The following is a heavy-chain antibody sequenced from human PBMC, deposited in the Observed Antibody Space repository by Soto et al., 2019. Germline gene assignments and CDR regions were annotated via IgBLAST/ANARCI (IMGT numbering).Heavy chain of an antibody. CDR1: GFTFSSYW. Sequence: GGSLRLSCAASGFTFSSYWMHWVRQAPGKGLVWVSRINSDGSSTSYADSVKGRFTISRDNAKNTLYLQMNSLRAEDTAVYYCARVVISAGYDFWSGYYFGGMDVWGQGTTVTVSS. D-gene: IGHD3-3*01. J-gene: IGHJ6*02. V-gene: IGHV3-74*01. CDR2: INSDGSST. CDR3: ARVVISAGYDFWSGYYFGGMDV.